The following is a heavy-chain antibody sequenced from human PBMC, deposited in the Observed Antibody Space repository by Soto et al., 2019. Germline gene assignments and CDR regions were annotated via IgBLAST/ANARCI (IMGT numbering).Heavy chain of an antibody. CDR2: VSAEDGST. J-gene: IGHJ5*02. Sequence: GPEVKQPGASVKISCKASGYTFISYAISWVRQAPGQGLQWMGWVSAEDGSTNYAERIQGRVTMTTDTHTNTAYREWRSLRYDDPAVYYCSRDPRINPYSSRGGGLDPWGQGTPVTVSS. V-gene: IGHV1-18*01. D-gene: IGHD2-2*01. CDR3: SRDPRINPYSSRGGGLDP. CDR1: GYTFISYA.